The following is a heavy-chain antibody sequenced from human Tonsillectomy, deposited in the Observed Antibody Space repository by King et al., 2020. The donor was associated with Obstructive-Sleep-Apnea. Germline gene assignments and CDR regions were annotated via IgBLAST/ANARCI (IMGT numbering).Heavy chain of an antibody. CDR3: ARDILRIPVAGYDY. V-gene: IGHV3-48*02. J-gene: IGHJ4*02. D-gene: IGHD6-19*01. CDR1: GFTFSTYG. Sequence: VQLVESGGGLVQPGGSLRLSCAASGFTFSTYGMNWVRQAPGKGLEWISFISDSSNTIYYADSVKGRFTISRDNAKNSLYLQMSGLRDEDTAVYHCARDILRIPVAGYDYWGRGTLVTVSS. CDR2: ISDSSNTI.